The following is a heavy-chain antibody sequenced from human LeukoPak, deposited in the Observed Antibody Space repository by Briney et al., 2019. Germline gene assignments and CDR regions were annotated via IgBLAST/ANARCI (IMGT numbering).Heavy chain of an antibody. J-gene: IGHJ4*02. V-gene: IGHV4-59*01. CDR3: ARDSGRGTDY. Sequence: SETLSLTCTVSGGSISTYHWSWIRQPPGKGLEWIGYNYYSGSANYNPSLKSRVTISLDTSKNQFSLRQSSVTAADTAVYYCARDSGRGTDYWGQGTLVTVSS. D-gene: IGHD1-26*01. CDR2: NYYSGSA. CDR1: GGSISTYH.